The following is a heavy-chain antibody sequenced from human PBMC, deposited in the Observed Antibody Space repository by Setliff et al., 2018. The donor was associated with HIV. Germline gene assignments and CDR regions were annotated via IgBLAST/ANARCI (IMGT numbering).Heavy chain of an antibody. CDR3: ARGSGRFCSGGGCSAFDY. Sequence: PSETLSLTCAVSGFSINSGYYWGWIRQPPGKGLEWIGSIYQTGTTYYNPSLKSRVTISVDTSQNQFSLRLSSVTAADTAVYYCARGSGRFCSGGGCSAFDYWGQGTLVTVSS. CDR1: GFSINSGYY. CDR2: IYQTGTT. V-gene: IGHV4-38-2*01. D-gene: IGHD2-15*01. J-gene: IGHJ4*02.